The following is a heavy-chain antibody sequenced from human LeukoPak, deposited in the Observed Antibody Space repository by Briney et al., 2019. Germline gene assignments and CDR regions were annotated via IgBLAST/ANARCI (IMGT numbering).Heavy chain of an antibody. V-gene: IGHV3-23*01. CDR3: AKRVWGGSYYFDY. J-gene: IGHJ4*02. Sequence: PAGGSLRLSCAASGFTFSSYAMSWVRQAPGKGLEWVSAISGSGDSTYYADSVKGRFTISRDNSKNTLYLQMDSLRAEDTAVYYCAKRVWGGSYYFDYWGQGTLVTVSS. D-gene: IGHD2-21*01. CDR1: GFTFSSYA. CDR2: ISGSGDST.